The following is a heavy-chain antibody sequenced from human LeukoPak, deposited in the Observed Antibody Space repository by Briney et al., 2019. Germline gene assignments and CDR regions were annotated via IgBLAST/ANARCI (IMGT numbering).Heavy chain of an antibody. V-gene: IGHV3-21*01. CDR3: ARDVAGTKDY. Sequence: GGSLRLSCAASGFTFSSYSMNWVRQAPGKGLEWVSSISSSSSYIYYADSVKGRFTISRDNAKKSLYLQMNSLRAEDTAVYYCARDVAGTKDYWGQGTLVTVSS. D-gene: IGHD6-19*01. CDR2: ISSSSSYI. J-gene: IGHJ4*02. CDR1: GFTFSSYS.